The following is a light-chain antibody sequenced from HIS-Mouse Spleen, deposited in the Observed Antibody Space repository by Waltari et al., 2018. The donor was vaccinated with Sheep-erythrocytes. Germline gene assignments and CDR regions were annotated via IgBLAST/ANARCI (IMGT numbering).Light chain of an antibody. Sequence: SPGQSITISCTGTSSDVGSYNLVSWYQQHPGKAPKLMIYEGSKRPSGGSNRFSGSKSGNTASLTISGLQAEDEADYYCCSYAGSSTPWVFGGGTKLTVL. J-gene: IGLJ3*02. CDR1: SSDVGSYNL. CDR2: EGS. V-gene: IGLV2-23*01. CDR3: CSYAGSSTPWV.